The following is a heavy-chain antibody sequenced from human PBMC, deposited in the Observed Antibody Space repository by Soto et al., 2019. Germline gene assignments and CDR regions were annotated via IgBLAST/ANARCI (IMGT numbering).Heavy chain of an antibody. D-gene: IGHD2-15*01. CDR1: GGSISSYY. V-gene: IGHV4-59*12. CDR3: ARDLGGWPDY. Sequence: SETLSLTCTVSGGSISSYYWSWIRQPPGKGLEWIGYIYNSGSTYYNPSLKSRVTISVDTSKNQFSLKLSSVTAADTAVYYCARDLGGWPDYWGQGTLVTVSS. CDR2: IYNSGST. J-gene: IGHJ4*02.